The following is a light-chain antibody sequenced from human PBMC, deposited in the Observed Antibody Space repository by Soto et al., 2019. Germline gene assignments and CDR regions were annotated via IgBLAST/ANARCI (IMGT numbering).Light chain of an antibody. CDR2: GVS. CDR3: SSYTSSSILYV. V-gene: IGLV2-14*01. CDR1: SSDVGGYNY. Sequence: SVLTQPASVSGSPGQSITISCTGTSSDVGGYNYVSWYQQHPGKAPKLMIYGVSNRPSGVSNRFSGSKSGNTASLTISGLQAEDEADYYCSSYTSSSILYVFGTGTKVTVL. J-gene: IGLJ1*01.